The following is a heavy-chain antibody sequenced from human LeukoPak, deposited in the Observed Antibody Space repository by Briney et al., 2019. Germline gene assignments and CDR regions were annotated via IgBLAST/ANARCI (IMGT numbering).Heavy chain of an antibody. D-gene: IGHD3-9*01. CDR1: GYTFTIYY. V-gene: IGHV1-46*01. J-gene: IGHJ5*02. CDR3: ARVGLRYFDWSTRNWFDP. CDR2: INPSGGST. Sequence: ASVKVSCKASGYTFTIYYMHWVRQAPGQGLEWTGIINPSGGSTSYAQKFQGRVTMTRNTSISTAYMELSSLRSEDTAVYYCARVGLRYFDWSTRNWFDPWGQGTLVTVSS.